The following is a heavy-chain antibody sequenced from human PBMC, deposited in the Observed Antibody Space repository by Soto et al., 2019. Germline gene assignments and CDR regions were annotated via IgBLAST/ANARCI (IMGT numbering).Heavy chain of an antibody. Sequence: SETLSLTCTVSGGSIYTGGFYWSWIRQLPGKGLEWLGYIYYTGSTQYTPSLKSRLSISTDTSDNQFSLRLNSVTAADTAVYYCATSLVTGRARVDYSGKGTQVTVPS. CDR1: GGSIYTGGFY. J-gene: IGHJ4*02. CDR2: IYYTGST. D-gene: IGHD1-26*01. CDR3: ATSLVTGRARVDY. V-gene: IGHV4-31*03.